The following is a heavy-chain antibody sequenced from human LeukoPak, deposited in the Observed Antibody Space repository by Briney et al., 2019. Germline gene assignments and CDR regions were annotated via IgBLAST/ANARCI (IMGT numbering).Heavy chain of an antibody. CDR3: ARDGAVSGYSFDY. J-gene: IGHJ4*02. Sequence: PSETLSLTCTVSGGSISSGGYYWSWIRQPPGKGLEWIGYIYHSGSTYYNPSLNSRVAISVDTSKNQFSLNLSSVTAADTAIYYCARDGAVSGYSFDYWGQGILVTVSS. V-gene: IGHV4-30-2*01. CDR1: GGSISSGGYY. D-gene: IGHD3-22*01. CDR2: IYHSGST.